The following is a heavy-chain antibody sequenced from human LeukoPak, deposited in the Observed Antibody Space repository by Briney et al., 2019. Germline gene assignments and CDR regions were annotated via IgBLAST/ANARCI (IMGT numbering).Heavy chain of an antibody. D-gene: IGHD3-16*02. J-gene: IGHJ5*02. CDR1: GGSISSSSYY. Sequence: PSETLSLTCTVSGGSISSSSYYWGWIRQPPGKGLEWIGSIYYSGSTYYNPSLKSRVTISVDTSKNQFSLKLSSVTAADTAVYYCARDQMITFGGVIMAPNWFDPWGQGTLVTVSS. CDR2: IYYSGST. CDR3: ARDQMITFGGVIMAPNWFDP. V-gene: IGHV4-39*07.